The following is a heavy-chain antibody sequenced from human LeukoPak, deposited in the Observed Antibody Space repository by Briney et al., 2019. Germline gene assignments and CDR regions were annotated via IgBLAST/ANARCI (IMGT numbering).Heavy chain of an antibody. Sequence: GGSLRLSCAASGFTFSSYAMSWVRQAPGKGLEWVSAISGSGGSTHYADSVKGRFTISRDNSKNTLYLQMNSLRAEDTAVYYCANHYDSSGYYYYWGQGTLVTVSS. CDR1: GFTFSSYA. CDR3: ANHYDSSGYYYY. D-gene: IGHD3-22*01. J-gene: IGHJ4*02. V-gene: IGHV3-23*01. CDR2: ISGSGGST.